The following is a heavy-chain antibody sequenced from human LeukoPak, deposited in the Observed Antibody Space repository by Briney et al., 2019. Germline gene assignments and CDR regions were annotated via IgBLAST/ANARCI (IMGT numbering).Heavy chain of an antibody. V-gene: IGHV4-39*07. J-gene: IGHJ5*01. CDR3: VRDVNSSWYDS. D-gene: IGHD6-13*01. CDR2: IYYFGNT. Sequence: PSQTLSLTCTVSGGSISSSSYFWGWIRQPPGKGLEWIGSIYYFGNTYYNPSFESRIIMSVDTSKNQFSLKLSSVTAADTAVYYCVRDVNSSWYDSWGQGTLVTVSS. CDR1: GGSISSSSYF.